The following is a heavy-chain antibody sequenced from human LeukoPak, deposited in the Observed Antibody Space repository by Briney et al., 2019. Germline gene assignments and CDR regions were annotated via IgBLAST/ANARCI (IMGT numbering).Heavy chain of an antibody. CDR1: GGSISSGGYS. CDR2: INHSGST. J-gene: IGHJ6*02. D-gene: IGHD4-17*01. V-gene: IGHV4-30-2*01. CDR3: ARGHDGDYEGLYYYYGTDV. Sequence: PSQTLSLTCAVSGGSISSGGYSWSWIRQPPGKGLEWIGEINHSGSTNYNPSLKSRVTISVDTSKNQFSLKLSSVTAADTAVYYCARGHDGDYEGLYYYYGTDVWGQGTTVTVSS.